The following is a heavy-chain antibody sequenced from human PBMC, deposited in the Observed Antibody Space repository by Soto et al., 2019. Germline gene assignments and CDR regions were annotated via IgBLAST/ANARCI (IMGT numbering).Heavy chain of an antibody. J-gene: IGHJ3*02. CDR2: MNPNSGNT. D-gene: IGHD1-1*01. CDR3: ARDPVERPNAFDI. Sequence: ASVKVSCKASGYTSTSYDINWVRQATGQGLEWMGWMNPNSGNTGYAQKFQGRVTMTRNTSISTAYMELSSLRSEDTAVYYCARDPVERPNAFDIWGQGTMVTVSS. V-gene: IGHV1-8*01. CDR1: GYTSTSYD.